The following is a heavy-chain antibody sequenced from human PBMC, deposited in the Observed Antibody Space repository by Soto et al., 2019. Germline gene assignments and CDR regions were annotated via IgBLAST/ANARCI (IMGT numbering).Heavy chain of an antibody. CDR3: AHRATMTIFGFIIDNGIWFDP. V-gene: IGHV2-5*02. CDR2: IYWDGDK. CDR1: GFSLSTSGAA. J-gene: IGHJ5*02. D-gene: IGHD3-3*01. Sequence: QINLIESGPTLVKPTQTLTLTCTFSGFSLSTSGAAVGWVRQPPGRALEWLALIYWDGDKRYNASLGNRLTITKDTSINQVVLTLTNVDPADTATYYCAHRATMTIFGFIIDNGIWFDPWGQGTRVIVSS.